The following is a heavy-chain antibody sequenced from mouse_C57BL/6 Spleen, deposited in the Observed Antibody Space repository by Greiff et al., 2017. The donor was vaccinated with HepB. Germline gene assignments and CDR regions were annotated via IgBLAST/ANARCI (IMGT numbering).Heavy chain of an antibody. D-gene: IGHD1-1*01. CDR3: ARLYEDYFDY. J-gene: IGHJ2*01. Sequence: EVKLMESGGGLVQPGGSLKLSCAASGFTFSDYYMYWVRQTPEKRLEWVAYISNGGGSTYYPDTVKGRFTISRDNAKNTLYLQMSRLKSEDTAMYYCARLYEDYFDYWGQGTTLTVSS. CDR1: GFTFSDYY. CDR2: ISNGGGST. V-gene: IGHV5-12*01.